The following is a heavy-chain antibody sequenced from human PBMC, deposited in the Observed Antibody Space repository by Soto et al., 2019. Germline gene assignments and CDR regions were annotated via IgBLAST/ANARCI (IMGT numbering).Heavy chain of an antibody. CDR2: IYYSGST. V-gene: IGHV4-30-4*01. CDR1: GGSISSGDYY. D-gene: IGHD6-13*01. J-gene: IGHJ3*02. CDR3: ASIGPGYSSSWYLGAFDI. Sequence: PSETLSLTCTVSGGSISSGDYYWSWIRQPPGKGLEWIGYIYYSGSTYYNPSLKSRVTISVDTSKNQFSLKLSSVTAADTAVYYCASIGPGYSSSWYLGAFDIWGQGTMVTVSS.